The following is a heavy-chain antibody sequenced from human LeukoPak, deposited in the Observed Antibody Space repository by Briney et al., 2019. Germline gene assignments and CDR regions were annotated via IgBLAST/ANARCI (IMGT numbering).Heavy chain of an antibody. D-gene: IGHD1-7*01. CDR1: GFAFSSYG. CDR3: AKDRWNYNPRHFDY. V-gene: IGHV3-30*02. J-gene: IGHJ4*02. Sequence: PGGSLRLSCAASGFAFSSYGMHWVRQAPGKGLEWVAFIRYDGSNKYYADSVKGRFTISRDNSKNTLYLQMNSLRAEDTAVYYCAKDRWNYNPRHFDYWGQGTLVTVSS. CDR2: IRYDGSNK.